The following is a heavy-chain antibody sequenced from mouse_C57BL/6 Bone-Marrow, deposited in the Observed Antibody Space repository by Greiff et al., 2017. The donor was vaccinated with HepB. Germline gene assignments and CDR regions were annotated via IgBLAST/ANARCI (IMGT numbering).Heavy chain of an antibody. CDR3: ARGGNSGAYYFDY. CDR2: IYPGDGDT. Sequence: QVQLKESGPELVKPGASVKISCKASGYAFSSSWMNWVKQRPGKGLEWIGRIYPGDGDTNYNGKFKGKATLTADKSSSTAYMQLSSLTSEDSAVYFCARGGNSGAYYFDYWGQGTTLTVSS. J-gene: IGHJ2*01. CDR1: GYAFSSSW. V-gene: IGHV1-82*01.